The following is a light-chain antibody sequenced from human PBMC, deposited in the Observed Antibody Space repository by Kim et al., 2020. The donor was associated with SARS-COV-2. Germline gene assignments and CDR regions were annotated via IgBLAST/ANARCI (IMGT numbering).Light chain of an antibody. J-gene: IGKJ2*01. Sequence: SASVGDRITITCRASQDIGNYLNWFQQKLGKVPKLLMYDASNLQTGVPSRFSGSASGTDFTFTITSLQPEDFATYYCQQYDSFPYTFGQGTKLEI. CDR2: DAS. V-gene: IGKV1-33*01. CDR3: QQYDSFPYT. CDR1: QDIGNY.